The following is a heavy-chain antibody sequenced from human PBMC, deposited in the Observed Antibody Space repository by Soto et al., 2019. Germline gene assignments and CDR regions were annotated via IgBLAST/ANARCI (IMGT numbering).Heavy chain of an antibody. CDR1: GDSVNNNDFY. CDR3: ARDGDGRMTTNPYYYNGMDV. Sequence: SETLSLTCTVSGDSVNNNDFYWAWIRQPPGKGLEWIGYVFYTGRANYNASLKSRVSISLDTSNYQFSLKLSSVTAADTAVYYCARDGDGRMTTNPYYYNGMDVWGPGTTVTVSS. V-gene: IGHV4-61*08. D-gene: IGHD4-4*01. CDR2: VFYTGRA. J-gene: IGHJ6*02.